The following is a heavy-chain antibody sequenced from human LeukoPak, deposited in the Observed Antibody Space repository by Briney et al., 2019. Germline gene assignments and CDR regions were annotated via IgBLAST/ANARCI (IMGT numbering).Heavy chain of an antibody. CDR2: IYNSGNN. CDR1: VGSISSDY. Sequence: SETLSHTCTGSVGSISSDYWHGIRQPPGKGLEWVGYIYNSGNNHYNSSLNSRVTISIDTSKNQFSLKLASVTAADTAVYYFATRGYWGQGTLVAVSS. V-gene: IGHV4-59*08. CDR3: ATRGY. J-gene: IGHJ4*02. D-gene: IGHD3-10*01.